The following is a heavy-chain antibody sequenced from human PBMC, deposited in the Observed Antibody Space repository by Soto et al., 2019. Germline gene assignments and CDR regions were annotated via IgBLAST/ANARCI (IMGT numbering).Heavy chain of an antibody. D-gene: IGHD2-15*01. V-gene: IGHV3-30-3*01. J-gene: IGHJ5*02. Sequence: QVQLVESGGGVVQPGRSLRLSCAASGFTFSSYAMHWVRQAPGKGLEWVAVISYDGSNKYYADSVKGRFTISRDNAKNTLYLQMNCLRAEDTAVYYCARDRRGYCSGGSCSAWVVNWFDPWGQGTLVTVSS. CDR2: ISYDGSNK. CDR3: ARDRRGYCSGGSCSAWVVNWFDP. CDR1: GFTFSSYA.